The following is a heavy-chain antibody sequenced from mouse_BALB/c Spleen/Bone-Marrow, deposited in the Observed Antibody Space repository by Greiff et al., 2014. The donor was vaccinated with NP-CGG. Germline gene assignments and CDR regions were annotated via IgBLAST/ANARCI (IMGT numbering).Heavy chain of an antibody. D-gene: IGHD1-2*01. CDR2: ISDGGSYT. CDR1: GFTFSDYY. CDR3: ARDLITTATSFAY. J-gene: IGHJ3*01. V-gene: IGHV5-4*02. Sequence: EVKLVESGGGLVKPGGSLELSCAASGFTFSDYYMYWVRQTPEKRMEWVATISDGGSYTYYPDSVKGRFTISRDNAKNNLYLQMSSLKSEDTAMYYCARDLITTATSFAYWGQGTLVTVSA.